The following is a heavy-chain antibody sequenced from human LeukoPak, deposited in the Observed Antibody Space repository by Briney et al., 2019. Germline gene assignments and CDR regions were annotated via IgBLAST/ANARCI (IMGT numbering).Heavy chain of an antibody. CDR2: INHSGST. Sequence: SETLSLTCAVYGGSFSGYYWSWLRQPPGKGLEWIGEINHSGSTNYNPSLKSRVTISVDTSKNQFSLKLSSVTAADTAVYYCARAGGIVVVPAAHYGMDVWGQGTTVTVSS. V-gene: IGHV4-34*01. CDR1: GGSFSGYY. D-gene: IGHD2-2*01. CDR3: ARAGGIVVVPAAHYGMDV. J-gene: IGHJ6*02.